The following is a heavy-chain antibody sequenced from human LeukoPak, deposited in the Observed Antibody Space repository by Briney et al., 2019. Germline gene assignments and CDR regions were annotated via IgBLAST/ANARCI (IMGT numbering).Heavy chain of an antibody. V-gene: IGHV3-7*01. D-gene: IGHD2/OR15-2a*01. Sequence: GGSLRLSCAASGFTLSGYFMSWVRQAPGEGLEWVASIKGDGSEKYYVDSVKGRFTISRDNSKNTLYLQMNSLRAEDTAVYYCARETGSAVGTTDFDYWGQGTLVTVSS. CDR3: ARETGSAVGTTDFDY. CDR1: GFTLSGYF. CDR2: IKGDGSEK. J-gene: IGHJ4*02.